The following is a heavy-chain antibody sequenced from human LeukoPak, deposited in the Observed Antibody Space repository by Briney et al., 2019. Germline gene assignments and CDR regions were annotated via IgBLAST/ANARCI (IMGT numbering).Heavy chain of an antibody. J-gene: IGHJ4*02. CDR1: GYTFTSYG. CDR2: ISAYNGNT. D-gene: IGHD6-13*01. CDR3: ARDRYSSSWYPPLY. Sequence: ASVKVSCEASGYTFTSYGISWVRQAPGQGLEWMGWISAYNGNTNYAQKLQGRVTMTTDTSTSTAYMELRSLRSDDTAVYYCARDRYSSSWYPPLYWGQGTLVTVSS. V-gene: IGHV1-18*01.